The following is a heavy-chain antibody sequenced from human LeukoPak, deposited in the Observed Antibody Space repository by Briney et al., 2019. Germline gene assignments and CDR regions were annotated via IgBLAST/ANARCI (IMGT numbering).Heavy chain of an antibody. CDR1: GFTFSDYA. J-gene: IGHJ4*02. CDR3: ARDMFRGPPDFFDY. D-gene: IGHD3-10*02. V-gene: IGHV3-30*04. Sequence: PTGGSLRLSCAASGFTFSDYAMHWVRQAPGKGLEWVADISRQGDIHYYPGSVKGRFTKSRNHSKNTLYLQMYSLRAQDRAVYYCARDMFRGPPDFFDYWGQGTRVTVP. CDR2: ISRQGDIH.